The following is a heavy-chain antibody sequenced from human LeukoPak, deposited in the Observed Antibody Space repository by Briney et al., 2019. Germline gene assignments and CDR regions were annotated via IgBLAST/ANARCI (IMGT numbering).Heavy chain of an antibody. CDR3: ARGRIYYIH. V-gene: IGHV3-7*04. CDR2: IKEDGSEK. CDR1: GFTFTSYW. Sequence: GGSLRLSCAASGFTFTSYWMSWVRQAPGKGLEWVANIKEDGSEKYYVDSLKGRFTISRDNAKNSLYLQMNSLRAEDTAVYYCARGRIYYIHWGQGTLVTVSS. J-gene: IGHJ4*02. D-gene: IGHD3-22*01.